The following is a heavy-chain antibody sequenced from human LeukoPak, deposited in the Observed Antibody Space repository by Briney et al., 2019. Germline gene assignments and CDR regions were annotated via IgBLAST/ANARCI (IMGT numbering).Heavy chain of an antibody. CDR2: IWNDGIKK. J-gene: IGHJ4*02. V-gene: IGHV3-33*03. D-gene: IGHD1-26*01. CDR3: ASGISGSYHTGLEY. Sequence: TGGSLRLSCAASGFSFSTFAMHWVRQSPGKGLEWVAVIWNDGIKKYYGDSVKDRFTISRDNSQNTLFLQMSSLRTEDTAVYYCASGISGSYHTGLEYWGLGTLVTVS. CDR1: GFSFSTFA.